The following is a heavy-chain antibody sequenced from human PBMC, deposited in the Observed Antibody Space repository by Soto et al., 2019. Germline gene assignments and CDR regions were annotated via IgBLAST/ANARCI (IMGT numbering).Heavy chain of an antibody. D-gene: IGHD3-10*01. CDR3: AKGEVRGIIPSYFDY. Sequence: GGSLRLACAGSGFTFRWFGMNWVRQAPGKGLEWVARISNDGSNEYYVDSVKGRFTISRDNSKNTLYLQMDSLRAEDTAVYYCAKGEVRGIIPSYFDYWGLGTLVTVSS. CDR2: ISNDGSNE. V-gene: IGHV3-30*18. J-gene: IGHJ4*02. CDR1: GFTFRWFG.